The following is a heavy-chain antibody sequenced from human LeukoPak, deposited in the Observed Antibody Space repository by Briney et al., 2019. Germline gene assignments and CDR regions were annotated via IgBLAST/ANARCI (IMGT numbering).Heavy chain of an antibody. Sequence: SETLSLTCTVSGYSMSSGYYWGWIRQPPGKGLEWIGSIYHSGSTNYNPSLKSRVTISVDTSKNQFSLKLSSVTAADTAVYYCARVSGFWSGFGYFDYWGQGTLVTVSS. CDR2: IYHSGST. CDR1: GYSMSSGYY. D-gene: IGHD3-3*01. CDR3: ARVSGFWSGFGYFDY. J-gene: IGHJ4*02. V-gene: IGHV4-38-2*02.